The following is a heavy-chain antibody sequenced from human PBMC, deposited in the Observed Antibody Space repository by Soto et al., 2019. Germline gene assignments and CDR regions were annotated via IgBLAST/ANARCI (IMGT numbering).Heavy chain of an antibody. J-gene: IGHJ4*02. CDR3: ARRRAHIVVVTAISLYFDY. Sequence: PSETLSLTCAVYGGSFSGYYWSWIRQPPGKGLEWIGEINHSGSTNYNPSLKSRVTISVDTSKNQFSLKLNSVTAADTAVYYCARRRAHIVVVTAISLYFDYWGQGTLVTVSS. V-gene: IGHV4-34*01. CDR2: INHSGST. CDR1: GGSFSGYY. D-gene: IGHD2-21*02.